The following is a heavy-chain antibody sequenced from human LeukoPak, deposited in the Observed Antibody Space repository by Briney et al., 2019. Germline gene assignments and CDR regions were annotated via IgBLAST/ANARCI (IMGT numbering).Heavy chain of an antibody. V-gene: IGHV3-21*01. J-gene: IGHJ4*02. CDR3: ARVARGVRSSSSYSDY. D-gene: IGHD6-6*01. CDR2: ISGGAPST. Sequence: PGGSLRLSCAASGLTFSSYGMSWVRQAPGKGLEWVSAISGGAPSTYYADSVKGRFTISRDNGKKSLYLQMNSLRVEDTAVYYCARVARGVRSSSSYSDYWGQGTLVTVSS. CDR1: GLTFSSYG.